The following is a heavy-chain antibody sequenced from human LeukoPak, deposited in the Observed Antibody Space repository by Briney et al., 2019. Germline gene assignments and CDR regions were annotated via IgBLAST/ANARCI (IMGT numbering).Heavy chain of an antibody. V-gene: IGHV1-18*01. D-gene: IGHD6-6*01. CDR1: GYTFNTYG. CDR2: ISPYNGNT. Sequence: ASVKVSCKPYGYTFNTYGITWVRQAPGQGLEWMGWISPYNGNTNYAQKFQGRVTITTDESTSTAYMELSSLRSEDTAVYYCARVRIAARRYYYYYMDVWGKGTTVTVSS. CDR3: ARVRIAARRYYYYYMDV. J-gene: IGHJ6*03.